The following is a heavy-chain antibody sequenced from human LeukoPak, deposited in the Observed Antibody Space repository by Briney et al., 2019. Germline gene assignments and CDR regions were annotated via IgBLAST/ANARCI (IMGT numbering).Heavy chain of an antibody. CDR2: IYSGGST. D-gene: IGHD3-22*01. V-gene: IGHV3-53*05. CDR1: GFTVSSNY. Sequence: GGSLRLSCAASGFTVSSNYMSWVRQAPGKGLEWVSVIYSGGSTYYADSVKGRFTISRDNAKNSLYLQMNSLRAEDTALYYCAKDSVVSGYYSNWGQGTLVTVSP. J-gene: IGHJ4*02. CDR3: AKDSVVSGYYSN.